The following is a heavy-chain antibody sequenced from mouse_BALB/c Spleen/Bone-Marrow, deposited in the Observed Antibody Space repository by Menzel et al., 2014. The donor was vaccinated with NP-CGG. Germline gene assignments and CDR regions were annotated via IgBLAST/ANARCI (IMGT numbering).Heavy chain of an antibody. J-gene: IGHJ4*01. CDR3: ARVYGNYDAMDY. CDR1: GYTFTTYT. V-gene: IGHV1-4*01. Sequence: VQLQQSGAELARPGASVKMSCRASGYTFTTYTMHWVKQRPGPGLEWIGYIYPSSGYTYYNQKFKDKATLTADKSSSAAYLQLSSLTSEDSAVYYCARVYGNYDAMDYWGQGTSVTVSS. D-gene: IGHD2-1*01. CDR2: IYPSSGYT.